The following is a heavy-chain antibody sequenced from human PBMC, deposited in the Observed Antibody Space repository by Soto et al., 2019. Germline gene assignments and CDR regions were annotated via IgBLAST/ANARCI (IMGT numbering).Heavy chain of an antibody. CDR1: GFTFSSYS. CDR2: ISSSSSTI. J-gene: IGHJ4*02. D-gene: IGHD3-9*01. CDR3: ARDPFELRYYPFTFAY. Sequence: GGSLRLSCAASGFTFSSYSMNWVRQAPGKGLEWVSYISSSSSTIYYADSVKGRFTISRDNAKNSLYLQMNSLRAEDTAVYYCARDPFELRYYPFTFAYWGQGTLVTVSS. V-gene: IGHV3-48*01.